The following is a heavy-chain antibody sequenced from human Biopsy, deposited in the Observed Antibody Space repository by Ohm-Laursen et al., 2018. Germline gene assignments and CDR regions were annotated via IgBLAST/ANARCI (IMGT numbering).Heavy chain of an antibody. J-gene: IGHJ6*02. CDR1: GGSVSDSFHF. Sequence: SDTLSLTCTVSGGSVSDSFHFWSWIRQPPGKGLEWIVDAYYSGTTNYNPSLKSRLTISVDTSKNQFSLNLNSVTAADTAVYFCARDVKRYCSGTSCYSGYFGMDVWGQGTTVTVS. CDR3: ARDVKRYCSGTSCYSGYFGMDV. V-gene: IGHV4-61*01. D-gene: IGHD2-2*01. CDR2: AYYSGTT.